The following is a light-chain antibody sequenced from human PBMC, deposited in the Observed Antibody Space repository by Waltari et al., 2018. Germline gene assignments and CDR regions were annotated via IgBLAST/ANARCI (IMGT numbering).Light chain of an antibody. V-gene: IGKV3-20*01. J-gene: IGKJ2*03. CDR2: GVS. CDR3: QQYAGAPYS. Sequence: EILLTQSPGTLSLSPGERATLSCRASQTVSNSYLAWYQQKPGQAPRLLIYGVSRRATGIPDRVTGSGSGTDFSLTISGLEPEDFAVYXCQQYAGAPYSFGQGTKLEIK. CDR1: QTVSNSY.